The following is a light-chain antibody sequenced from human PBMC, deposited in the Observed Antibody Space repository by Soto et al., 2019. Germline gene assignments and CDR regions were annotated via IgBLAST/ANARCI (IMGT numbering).Light chain of an antibody. V-gene: IGLV2-23*02. CDR3: CGYGGSTTFYV. Sequence: HSVLTQPASVSGCPGQSLTISFTGTSSDVVSYQLVSSSHHHPGQAPTLMISAVSQWLSGVSTRFSGSTSGNTASLTISALHAEDEAYYYCCGYGGSTTFYVFATGTKVTAL. J-gene: IGLJ1*01. CDR1: SSDVVSYQL. CDR2: AVS.